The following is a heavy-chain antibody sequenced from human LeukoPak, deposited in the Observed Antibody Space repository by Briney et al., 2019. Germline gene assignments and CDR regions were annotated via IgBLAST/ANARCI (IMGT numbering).Heavy chain of an antibody. D-gene: IGHD1-1*01. CDR2: IYYSGST. J-gene: IGHJ3*02. CDR3: ARGSTRAFDI. CDR1: GVSISSYY. Sequence: SETLSLTCTVSGVSISSYYWSWIRQPPGKGLEWIGYIYYSGSTNYNPSLKSRVTISVDTSKNQFSLKLSSVTAADTAVYYCARGSTRAFDIWGQGTMVTVSS. V-gene: IGHV4-59*01.